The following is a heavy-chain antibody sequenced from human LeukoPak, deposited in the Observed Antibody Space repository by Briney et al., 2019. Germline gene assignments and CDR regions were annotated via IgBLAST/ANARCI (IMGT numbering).Heavy chain of an antibody. CDR1: GDSISSSY. V-gene: IGHV4-59*01. Sequence: SETLSLTCTVSGDSISSSYWSWIRQPPGKGLEWIGYIYFTGITNYNPSLRSRVTMSLDTSKNQFSLKLNSVTAADTAVYYCARDSGSNDSSDLRDAFDIWGQGTMVTVSS. D-gene: IGHD3-22*01. CDR2: IYFTGIT. CDR3: ARDSGSNDSSDLRDAFDI. J-gene: IGHJ3*02.